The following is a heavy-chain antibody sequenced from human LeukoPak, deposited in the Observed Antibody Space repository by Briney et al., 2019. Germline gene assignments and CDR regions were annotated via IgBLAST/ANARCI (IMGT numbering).Heavy chain of an antibody. J-gene: IGHJ4*02. CDR3: AVIGYSGYDYPPTFDY. D-gene: IGHD5-12*01. V-gene: IGHV3-9*01. CDR1: GFTFDDYA. Sequence: PGGSVRLSCAASGFTFDDYAMHWVRQAPGKGLEWVSGISWNSGSIGYADSVKGRFTISRDNAKNSLYLQMNSLRAEDTALYYCAVIGYSGYDYPPTFDYWGQGTLVTVSS. CDR2: ISWNSGSI.